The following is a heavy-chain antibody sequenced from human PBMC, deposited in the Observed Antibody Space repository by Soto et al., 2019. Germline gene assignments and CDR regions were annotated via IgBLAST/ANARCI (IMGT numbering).Heavy chain of an antibody. V-gene: IGHV3-13*01. D-gene: IGHD2-15*01. J-gene: IGHJ4*02. CDR3: ARGQEVGAHFFDS. CDR2: IGTAGAT. CDR1: GLGLSGFD. Sequence: GFLRLSFAVSGLGLSGFDMPWVRQPTGKGLEWVSTIGTAGATYYAVSVKGRFTISRDNAKNSLSLQMNSLRVGDTAVYFCARGQEVGAHFFDSWGQGTKVTGSS.